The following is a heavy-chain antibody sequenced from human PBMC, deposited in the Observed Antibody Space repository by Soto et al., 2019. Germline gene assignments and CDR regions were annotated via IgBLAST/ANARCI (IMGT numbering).Heavy chain of an antibody. CDR3: SRGHSGINIYALDI. Sequence: EVQLVESGGGLVQPGGSLRLSCAASGSIFSDHYMDWVRQAPGKGLEWVRRIANRANNYATEYAASVKGRFTISRDDSKNSLYLQLNSLRAEDTAVYSCSRGHSGINIYALDIWGPGTMVTVSS. CDR2: IANRANNYAT. CDR1: GSIFSDHY. J-gene: IGHJ3*02. D-gene: IGHD1-26*01. V-gene: IGHV3-72*01.